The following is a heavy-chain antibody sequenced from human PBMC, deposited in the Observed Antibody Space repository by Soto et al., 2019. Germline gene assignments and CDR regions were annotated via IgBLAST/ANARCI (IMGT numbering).Heavy chain of an antibody. CDR1: GFTLSSNS. J-gene: IGHJ5*02. CDR2: TARTDSTT. V-gene: IGHV3-48*02. Sequence: EVQLVESGGGLVQPGGSLRLSCAASGFTLSSNSMNWVRQAPGKGMEWISYTARTDSTTHYADSVKGRFTISRDNAQNSVYLQMNSLRDEDTAVYYCARASYFSEKTAYYAKSFKWFDPWGQGTLLTVSS. CDR3: ARASYFSEKTAYYAKSFKWFDP. D-gene: IGHD3-9*01.